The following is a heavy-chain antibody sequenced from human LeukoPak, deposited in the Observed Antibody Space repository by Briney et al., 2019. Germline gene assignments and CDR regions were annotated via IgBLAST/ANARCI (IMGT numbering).Heavy chain of an antibody. J-gene: IGHJ6*03. Sequence: PSETLSLTCTVSGGSISSSIYYWGWVRQPPGKGLEWIGSVYHSGSTYYNPSLKSRVTISVDTSKNQFSLKLSSVTAADTAVFYCAGSDYYYYMDVWGKGTTVTVSS. D-gene: IGHD3-10*01. CDR1: GGSISSSIYY. CDR3: AGSDYYYYMDV. V-gene: IGHV4-39*01. CDR2: VYHSGST.